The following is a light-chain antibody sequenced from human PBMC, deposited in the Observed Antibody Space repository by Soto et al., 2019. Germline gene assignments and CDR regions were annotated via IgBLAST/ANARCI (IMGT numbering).Light chain of an antibody. CDR1: QSVSSAN. V-gene: IGKV3-20*01. CDR2: GAS. J-gene: IGKJ1*01. CDR3: HQYGNSPQT. Sequence: IVLTPSPGTLSLTPVERAPRSCRSSQSVSSANFAWYQQKTGQAPRLLIYGASSRATGIPDRFSGSGSGTVFTLTINILEPDEFAVYYCHQYGNSPQTFGQGTKVDIK.